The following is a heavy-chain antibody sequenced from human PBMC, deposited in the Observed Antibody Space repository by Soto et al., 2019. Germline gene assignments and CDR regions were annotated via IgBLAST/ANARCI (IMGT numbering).Heavy chain of an antibody. CDR1: GGSFSGYD. Sequence: SETLSLSCAVYGGSFSGYDWTWIRQPPGTGLEWIGEINHSGSSNYNPSLKSRVTISVDTSKNQFSLKLTSVTAADTAVYYCARDKITGLFDYWGQGTLVTVSS. D-gene: IGHD2-8*02. J-gene: IGHJ4*02. CDR3: ARDKITGLFDY. V-gene: IGHV4-34*01. CDR2: INHSGSS.